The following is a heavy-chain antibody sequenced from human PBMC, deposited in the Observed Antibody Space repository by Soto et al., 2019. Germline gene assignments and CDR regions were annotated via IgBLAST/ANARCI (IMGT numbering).Heavy chain of an antibody. CDR2: INPNSGGT. V-gene: IGHV1-2*04. CDR1: GYTFTGYY. J-gene: IGHJ4*02. D-gene: IGHD3-10*01. CDR3: GIXLPVNYYPPSWYFY. Sequence: ASVKVSCKACGYTFTGYYMHWVRQAPGQGLEWMGWINPNSGGTNYAQKFQGWVTMTRDTSISTAYMELSRLRSDDTAVYYCGIXLPVNYYPPSWYFYSGPGPLVTVSS.